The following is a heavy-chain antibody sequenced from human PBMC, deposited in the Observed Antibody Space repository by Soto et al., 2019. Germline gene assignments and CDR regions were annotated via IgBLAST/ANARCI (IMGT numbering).Heavy chain of an antibody. CDR2: ISGSGGST. CDR3: ASDRVRVRAFDI. J-gene: IGHJ3*02. CDR1: GFTFSSYA. V-gene: IGHV3-23*01. D-gene: IGHD1-1*01. Sequence: HPGGSLRLSCAASGFTFSSYAMSWVRQAPGKGLEWVSAISGSGGSTYYADSVKGRFTISRDNSKNTLYLQMNSLRAEDTAVYYCASDRVRVRAFDIWGQGTMVTVSS.